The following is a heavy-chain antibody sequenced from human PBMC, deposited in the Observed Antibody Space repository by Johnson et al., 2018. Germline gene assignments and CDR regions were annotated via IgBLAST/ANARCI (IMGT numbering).Heavy chain of an antibody. CDR1: GFTFDDYT. CDR2: ISWDGGST. J-gene: IGHJ6*03. V-gene: IGHV3-43*01. Sequence: VQLVESGGVVVQPGGSLRLSCAASGFTFDDYTMHWVRQAPGKGLEWVSLISWDGGSTYYADSVKGRFTISREKSKNSLYLQMNSLRTEDTAFYYCAKADLSDYDFWRGYSRGMDVWGKGTTVTVSS. CDR3: AKADLSDYDFWRGYSRGMDV. D-gene: IGHD3-3*01.